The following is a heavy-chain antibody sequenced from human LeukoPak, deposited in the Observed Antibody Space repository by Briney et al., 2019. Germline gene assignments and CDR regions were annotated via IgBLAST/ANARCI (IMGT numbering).Heavy chain of an antibody. J-gene: IGHJ6*02. CDR3: ARALGCSGGSCSPVPPGMDV. CDR2: IYYSGST. Sequence: PSETLSLTCTVSGGSISSGGYYWSWIRQHPGKGLEWLGYIYYSGSTYYNPSLKSRVTISVDTSKNQFSLKLSSVTAADTAVYYCARALGCSGGSCSPVPPGMDVWGQGTTVTVSS. V-gene: IGHV4-31*03. CDR1: GGSISSGGYY. D-gene: IGHD2-15*01.